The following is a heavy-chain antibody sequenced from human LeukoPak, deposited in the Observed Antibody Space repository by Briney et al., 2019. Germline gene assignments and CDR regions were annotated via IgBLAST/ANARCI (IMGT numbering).Heavy chain of an antibody. Sequence: GGSLRLSCVASGFTFSNYYMSWVRQAPGTGLEWVSTFSGSGGRLYYADSVKGRFTISRDNAQNSLYLQMNSLRAEDTAVYYCASMPRYYDFWSGYYTGIRWFDPWGQGTLVTVSS. CDR3: ASMPRYYDFWSGYYTGIRWFDP. CDR1: GFTFSNYY. J-gene: IGHJ5*02. D-gene: IGHD3-3*01. V-gene: IGHV3-11*01. CDR2: FSGSGGRL.